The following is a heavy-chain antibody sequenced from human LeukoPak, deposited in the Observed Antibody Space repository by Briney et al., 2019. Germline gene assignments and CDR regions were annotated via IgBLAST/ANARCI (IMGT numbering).Heavy chain of an antibody. CDR1: GFTFSSYG. V-gene: IGHV3-30*18. Sequence: GGSLRLSCAASGFTFSSYGMHWVRQAPGKGLEWVAVISYDGSGKYYAESVEGRFIISRDNSKNTLYVQVNSLRAEDTAVYYCAKDHPFRGGFDYWGQGTLVTVSS. CDR2: ISYDGSGK. D-gene: IGHD3-16*01. CDR3: AKDHPFRGGFDY. J-gene: IGHJ4*02.